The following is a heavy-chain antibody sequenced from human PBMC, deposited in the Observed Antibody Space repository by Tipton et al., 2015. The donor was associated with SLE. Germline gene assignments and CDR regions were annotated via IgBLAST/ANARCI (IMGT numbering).Heavy chain of an antibody. CDR1: GFTFDNYA. J-gene: IGHJ5*02. V-gene: IGHV3-9*01. CDR3: AKDNLNDDFWSGHHAYFDR. D-gene: IGHD3-3*01. CDR2: ISWNSGSI. Sequence: SLRLSCAASGFTFDNYAIHWVRQAPGMGLQWVSGISWNSGSIGYADSVKGRFTISRDNAKNSVYLQMNRLRTEDTALYYCAKDNLNDDFWSGHHAYFDRWGQGTLVTVSS.